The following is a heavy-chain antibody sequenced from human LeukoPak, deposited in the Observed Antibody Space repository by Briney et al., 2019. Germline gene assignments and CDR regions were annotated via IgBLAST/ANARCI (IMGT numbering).Heavy chain of an antibody. J-gene: IGHJ1*01. CDR3: AIVSPKDSEAYCGGDCYSRYFQH. D-gene: IGHD2-21*02. V-gene: IGHV1-69*04. CDR2: IIPILGIA. CDR1: GYTFTSYA. Sequence: SVKVSCKASGYTFTSYAISWVRQAPGQGLEWMGRIIPILGIANYAQKFQGRVTITADKSTSTAYMELSSLRSEDTAVYYCAIVSPKDSEAYCGGDCYSRYFQHWGQGTLVTVSS.